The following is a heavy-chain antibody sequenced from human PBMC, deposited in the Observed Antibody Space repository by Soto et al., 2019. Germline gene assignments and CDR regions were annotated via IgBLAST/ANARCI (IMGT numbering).Heavy chain of an antibody. Sequence: QVQLVQSGAEVKKPGSSVKVSCKASGGTFGSYAISWVRQAPGQGLEWMGGIIPITGTANYAQKFQGRVTIAADESTSTADMELSSLRSEYTAVYYCARSQGSSTSLEIYYYYYCGMDVWGQGTTVTVSS. V-gene: IGHV1-69*01. CDR2: IIPITGTA. D-gene: IGHD2-2*01. J-gene: IGHJ6*02. CDR1: GGTFGSYA. CDR3: ARSQGSSTSLEIYYYYYCGMDV.